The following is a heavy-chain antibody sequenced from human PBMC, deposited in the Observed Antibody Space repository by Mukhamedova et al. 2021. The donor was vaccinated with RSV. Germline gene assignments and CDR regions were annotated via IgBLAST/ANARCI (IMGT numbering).Heavy chain of an antibody. V-gene: IGHV4-34*01. CDR2: INHSGST. J-gene: IGHJ5*02. D-gene: IGHD2-2*01. CDR3: ARRYCSSTSCYSRRWSINGTTGSWWFDP. Sequence: IGEINHSGSTNYNPSLKSRVTISVDTSKNQFSLKLSSVTAADTAVYYCARRYCSSTSCYSRRWSINGTTGSWWFDPWGQGTLVT.